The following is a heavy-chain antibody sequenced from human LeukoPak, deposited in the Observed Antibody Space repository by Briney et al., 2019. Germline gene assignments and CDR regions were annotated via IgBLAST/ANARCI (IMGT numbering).Heavy chain of an antibody. J-gene: IGHJ5*02. CDR2: INPNSGGT. Sequence: ASVKVSCKASGYTFTGYCMHWVRQAPGQGLEWMGWINPNSGGTNYAQKFQGRVTMTRDTSISTAYMELSRLRSDDTAVYYCARAARIVVVPAASDPWGQGTLVTVSS. CDR1: GYTFTGYC. V-gene: IGHV1-2*02. CDR3: ARAARIVVVPAASDP. D-gene: IGHD2-2*01.